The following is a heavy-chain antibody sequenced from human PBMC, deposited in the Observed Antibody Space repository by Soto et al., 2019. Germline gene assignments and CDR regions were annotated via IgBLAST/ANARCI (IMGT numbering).Heavy chain of an antibody. Sequence: QVQLQQWGAGLLKPSETLSLTCAVYGGSFSGYYWSWIRQPPGKGLEWIGEINHSGSTNYNPSLKIRVTISVDTSKNHFSLKLSSVTAADTAVYYCARGVWWDVAAAGYWGQGTLVTVSS. CDR3: ARGVWWDVAAAGY. V-gene: IGHV4-34*01. CDR2: INHSGST. J-gene: IGHJ4*02. CDR1: GGSFSGYY. D-gene: IGHD6-13*01.